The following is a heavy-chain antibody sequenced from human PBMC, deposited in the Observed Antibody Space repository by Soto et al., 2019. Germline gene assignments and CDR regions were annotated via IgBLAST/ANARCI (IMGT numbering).Heavy chain of an antibody. CDR2: TIPIFGTA. CDR1: GGTFSSYA. V-gene: IGHV1-69*06. CDR3: AREAVGYCSSTSCYRPGYYYYGMDV. D-gene: IGHD2-2*01. Sequence: QVQLVQSGAEVKKPGSSVKVSCKASGGTFSSYAISWERQAHGQGLEWMGGTIPIFGTANYAQKFQGRVTIPADKSTSRAHRELSSLRSEDTAVYYCAREAVGYCSSTSCYRPGYYYYGMDVWGQGTTVTVSS. J-gene: IGHJ6*02.